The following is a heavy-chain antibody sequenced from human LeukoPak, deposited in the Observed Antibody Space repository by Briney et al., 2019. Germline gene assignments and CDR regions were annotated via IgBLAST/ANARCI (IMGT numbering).Heavy chain of an antibody. D-gene: IGHD2-8*02. V-gene: IGHV3-21*01. CDR2: ISTTSNSI. CDR3: AREGKYCTGVLCYDEH. Sequence: GGSLRLSCAASGITLRGYTMTWGRRAPGKGLEWVSSISTTSNSIYYADSVKGRFTISRDNAKNSLYLQVNSLRVEDTAVYYCAREGKYCTGVLCYDEHWGQGTLVAVSS. J-gene: IGHJ1*01. CDR1: GITLRGYT.